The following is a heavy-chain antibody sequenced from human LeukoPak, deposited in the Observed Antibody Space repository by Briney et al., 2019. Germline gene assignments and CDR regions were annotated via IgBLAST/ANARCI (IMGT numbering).Heavy chain of an antibody. CDR1: GFTFSTYS. Sequence: PGGSLRLSCAASGFTFSTYSMHWGRQAPGKGLVWVSRINKDGSVTDYAESVKGRFSISRDNAKNTLYLQMNSLRVEDTAIYYCVKVRGRARVGYFDYWGQGTLVTVSS. CDR3: VKVRGRARVGYFDY. CDR2: INKDGSVT. J-gene: IGHJ4*02. D-gene: IGHD1-26*01. V-gene: IGHV3-74*01.